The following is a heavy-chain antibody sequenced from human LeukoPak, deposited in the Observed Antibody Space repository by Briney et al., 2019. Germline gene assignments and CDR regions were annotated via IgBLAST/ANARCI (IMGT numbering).Heavy chain of an antibody. CDR2: IIPIFGTA. Sequence: GASVKVSCRASGGTFSSYAISWVRQAPGQGLEWMGGIIPIFGTANYAQKFQGRVTITADKSTSTAYMELSSLRPEDTAVYYCARSHDSSGYYYVGWAFDIWGQGTMVTVSS. V-gene: IGHV1-69*06. CDR1: GGTFSSYA. D-gene: IGHD3-22*01. J-gene: IGHJ3*02. CDR3: ARSHDSSGYYYVGWAFDI.